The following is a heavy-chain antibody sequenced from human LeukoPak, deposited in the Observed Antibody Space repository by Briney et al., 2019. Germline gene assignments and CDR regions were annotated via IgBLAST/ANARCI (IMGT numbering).Heavy chain of an antibody. J-gene: IGHJ3*02. V-gene: IGHV3-21*01. CDR2: ISSSSSYI. CDR1: GFTFSSYS. Sequence: GGSLRLSCAASGFTFSSYSMNWVRQAPGKGLEWVSSISSSSSYIYYADSVKGRLTISRDNAKNSLYLQMNSLRAEDTAVYYCASIVATSDAFDIWGQGTMVTVSS. CDR3: ASIVATSDAFDI. D-gene: IGHD5-12*01.